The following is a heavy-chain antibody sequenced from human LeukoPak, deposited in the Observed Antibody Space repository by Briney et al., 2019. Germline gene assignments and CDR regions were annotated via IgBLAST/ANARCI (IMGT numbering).Heavy chain of an antibody. J-gene: IGHJ4*02. D-gene: IGHD3-10*01. V-gene: IGHV3-21*01. Sequence: GGSLRPSCAASGFTFSSYSMNWVRQAPGKGLQWVSSISSSSSYIYYADSVKGRFTISRDNAKNSLYLQMNSLRAEDTAVYYCARGLAGYCFDYWGQGTLFTVSS. CDR2: ISSSSSYI. CDR3: ARGLAGYCFDY. CDR1: GFTFSSYS.